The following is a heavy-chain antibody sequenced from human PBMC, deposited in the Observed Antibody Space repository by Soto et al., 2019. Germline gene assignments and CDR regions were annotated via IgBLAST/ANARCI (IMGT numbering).Heavy chain of an antibody. CDR3: SSLAAYPHALYA. V-gene: IGHV4-59*08. Sequence: PSETLSLTCTVSGGSISSYYWSWIRQPPGKGLEWIGYIYYSGSTNYTPSLKSRVTLSVATSKNHSSLNLSSVTAPDTAVHLWSSLAAYPHALYAWGQGTLVPVSS. CDR2: IYYSGST. J-gene: IGHJ4*02. D-gene: IGHD3-16*01. CDR1: GGSISSYY.